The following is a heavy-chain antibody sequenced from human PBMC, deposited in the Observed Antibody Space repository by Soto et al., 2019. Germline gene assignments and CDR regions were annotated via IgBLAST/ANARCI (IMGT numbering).Heavy chain of an antibody. CDR1: GYSFTGYQ. Sequence: QVQLVQSGAEVKKPGASVNVSCKASGYSFTGYQIHWVRQAPGQGLEWMGWINPNSGGTNLAQKFHGRVTMTRDTSVTTAYMEINGLTSDDTAVYYCARGRTIVSPGNWGQGTLVSVSS. CDR3: ARGRTIVSPGN. V-gene: IGHV1-2*02. J-gene: IGHJ4*02. CDR2: INPNSGGT. D-gene: IGHD1-1*01.